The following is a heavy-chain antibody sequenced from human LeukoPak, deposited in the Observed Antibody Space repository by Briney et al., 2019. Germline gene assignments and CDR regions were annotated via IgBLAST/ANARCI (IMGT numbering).Heavy chain of an antibody. CDR2: IKQDGSEK. Sequence: PGGSLRLSCAASGFTFSSYWMSWVRQAPGKGLEWVANIKQDGSEKYYVDSVKGRFTISRDNAKNSLYLQTNSLRAEDTAVYYCARGVDLTDYGDYGIDYWGQGTLVTVSS. CDR1: GFTFSSYW. J-gene: IGHJ4*02. V-gene: IGHV3-7*01. CDR3: ARGVDLTDYGDYGIDY. D-gene: IGHD4-17*01.